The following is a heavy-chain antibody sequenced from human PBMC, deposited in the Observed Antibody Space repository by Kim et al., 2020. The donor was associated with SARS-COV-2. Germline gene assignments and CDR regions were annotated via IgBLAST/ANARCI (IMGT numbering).Heavy chain of an antibody. Sequence: QKFQGRVNMTRDTSTSTVYMELSSLRSEDTAVYYCARPKGIIAAAGYLDYWGQGTLVTVSS. J-gene: IGHJ4*02. D-gene: IGHD6-13*01. V-gene: IGHV1-46*01. CDR3: ARPKGIIAAAGYLDY.